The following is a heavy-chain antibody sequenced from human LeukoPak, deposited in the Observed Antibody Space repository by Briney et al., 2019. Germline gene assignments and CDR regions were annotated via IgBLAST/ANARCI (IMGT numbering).Heavy chain of an antibody. Sequence: GGSLRLSCAASGFTFSKAWMSWVRQAPGKGLEWVANIKQDGSEKYYVDSVKGRFTISRDNAKNSLYLQMNSLRAEDTAVYFCARTPTRPYCSGGSCYLSWFDPWGQGTLVTVSS. J-gene: IGHJ5*02. D-gene: IGHD2-15*01. CDR2: IKQDGSEK. V-gene: IGHV3-7*03. CDR1: GFTFSKAW. CDR3: ARTPTRPYCSGGSCYLSWFDP.